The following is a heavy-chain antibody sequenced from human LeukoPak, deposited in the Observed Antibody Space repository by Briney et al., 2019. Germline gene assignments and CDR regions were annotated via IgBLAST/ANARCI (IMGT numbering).Heavy chain of an antibody. D-gene: IGHD2-21*01. V-gene: IGHV4-59*08. CDR1: GGSISNYY. CDR2: IYDRLRT. CDR3: ARLKTWGGTQPYDY. J-gene: IGHJ4*02. Sequence: SETLSLTCTVSGGSISNYYWSWVRQPPGKGLEWIGYIYDRLRTSYNPSFKSRVTISVDTSKNQSSLELRSVTAADTAVYYCARLKTWGGTQPYDYWGQGTLVTVSS.